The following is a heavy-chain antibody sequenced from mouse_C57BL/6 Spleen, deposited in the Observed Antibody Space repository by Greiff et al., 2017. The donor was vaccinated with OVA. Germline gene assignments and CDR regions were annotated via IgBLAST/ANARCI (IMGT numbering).Heavy chain of an antibody. D-gene: IGHD2-1*01. Sequence: QVQLQQSGAELVRPGASVKLSCKASGYTFTDYYIHWVKQRPGQGLEWIARIYPGSGNTYYNEKFKGKATLTAEKSSSTAYMQLSSLTSEDSAVESWARGRGNDYAMDYWGQGTSVTVSS. CDR3: ARGRGNDYAMDY. J-gene: IGHJ4*01. CDR1: GYTFTDYY. CDR2: IYPGSGNT. V-gene: IGHV1-76*01.